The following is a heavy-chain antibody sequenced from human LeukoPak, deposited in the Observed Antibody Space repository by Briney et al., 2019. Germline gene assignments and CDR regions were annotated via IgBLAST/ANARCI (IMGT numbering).Heavy chain of an antibody. CDR1: GFTFSSYW. D-gene: IGHD5-12*01. V-gene: IGHV3-74*01. CDR2: INSDGSST. Sequence: GGSLRLSCAASGFTFSSYWMHWVRQAPGKGLVWVSRINSDGSSTSYADSVKGRFTISRDNAKNTLYLQMNSLRAEDTAVYYCARTRWYSGYDMTVDYWGQGTLVTVSS. CDR3: ARTRWYSGYDMTVDY. J-gene: IGHJ4*02.